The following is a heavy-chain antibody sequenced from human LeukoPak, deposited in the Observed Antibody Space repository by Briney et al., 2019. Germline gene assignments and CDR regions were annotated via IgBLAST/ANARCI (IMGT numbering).Heavy chain of an antibody. CDR1: GFTFSDDY. D-gene: IGHD3-16*01. CDR3: ARVSRSDGGGFDY. V-gene: IGHV3-11*01. CDR2: ISSGGTTR. J-gene: IGHJ4*02. Sequence: PGGSLRLSRAASGFTFSDDYMSWIRQAPGKGLEWLSYISSGGTTRYYADSVKGRFTISRDNAKNSLYLQMNSLRAEDTAVYYCARVSRSDGGGFDYWGQGTLVTVSS.